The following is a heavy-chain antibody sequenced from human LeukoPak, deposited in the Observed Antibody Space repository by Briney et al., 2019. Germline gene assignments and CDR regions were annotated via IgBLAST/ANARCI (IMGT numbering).Heavy chain of an antibody. CDR1: GYTFTGYY. CDR2: INPNSGGT. D-gene: IGHD3-10*01. Sequence: ASVKVSCKASGYTFTGYYMHWVRQAPGQGLEWMGWINPNSGGTNYAQKFQGRVTMTRDTSISTAYMELSRLRSDDTAVYYCARDLSYYYYGSGSYPDYWGQGTLVTVSS. V-gene: IGHV1-2*02. J-gene: IGHJ4*02. CDR3: ARDLSYYYYGSGSYPDY.